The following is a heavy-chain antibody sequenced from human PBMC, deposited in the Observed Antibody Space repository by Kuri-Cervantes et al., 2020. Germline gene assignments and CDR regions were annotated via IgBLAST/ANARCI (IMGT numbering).Heavy chain of an antibody. CDR2: IYYSGST. V-gene: IGHV4-59*13. Sequence: ESLKISCTVSGGSISSYYWSWIRQPPGKGLEWIGYIYYSGSTNYNPSLKSRVTISVDTSKNQFSLKLSSVTAADTAVYYCARFAVSVHPEYYYYYYYMDVWGKGTTVTVSS. J-gene: IGHJ6*03. CDR3: ARFAVSVHPEYYYYYYYMDV. D-gene: IGHD2/OR15-2a*01. CDR1: GGSISSYY.